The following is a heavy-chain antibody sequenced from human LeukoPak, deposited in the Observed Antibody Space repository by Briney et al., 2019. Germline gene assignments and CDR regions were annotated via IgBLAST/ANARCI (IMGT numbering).Heavy chain of an antibody. J-gene: IGHJ4*02. V-gene: IGHV3-23*01. D-gene: IGHD3-16*02. CDR3: AKRYIGNYYFDY. CDR2: IRGSTTTT. CDR1: GFTFSTYA. Sequence: PGGSLRLSCAASGFTFSTYAMSWVRQAPGKGLEWVSTIRGSTTTTLYADSVKGRFTISRDNSKDTLYLQTNSLRAEDTAVYYCAKRYIGNYYFDYWGQGTLVTVSS.